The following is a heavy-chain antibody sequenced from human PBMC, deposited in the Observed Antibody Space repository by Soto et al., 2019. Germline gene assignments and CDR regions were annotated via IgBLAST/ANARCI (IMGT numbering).Heavy chain of an antibody. J-gene: IGHJ4*02. CDR1: GFTFSSYA. V-gene: IGHV3-23*01. CDR3: TKDSRVTMVRGVIIPPGY. D-gene: IGHD3-10*01. Sequence: GGSLRLSCSASGFTFSSYAMSWVRQAPGKGLDWVSTISGSDDTTYYADSVKGRFTISRDNSKNTLYLQMNSLRAEDTAVYYFTKDSRVTMVRGVIIPPGYWCQGTLVTVSS. CDR2: ISGSDDTT.